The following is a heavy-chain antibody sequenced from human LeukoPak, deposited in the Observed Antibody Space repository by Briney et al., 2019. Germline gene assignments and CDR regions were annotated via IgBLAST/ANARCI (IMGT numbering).Heavy chain of an antibody. CDR3: ARVYVVPYYYDSSGCLDY. CDR1: GFTFSSYW. CDR2: INSDGSST. V-gene: IGHV3-74*01. Sequence: GGSLRLSCAASGFTFSSYWMHWVRQAPGKGRVWVSRINSDGSSTSYADSVKGRFTISRDNAKNTLYLQMNSLRAEDTAVYYCARVYVVPYYYDSSGCLDYWGQGTLVTVSS. D-gene: IGHD3-22*01. J-gene: IGHJ4*02.